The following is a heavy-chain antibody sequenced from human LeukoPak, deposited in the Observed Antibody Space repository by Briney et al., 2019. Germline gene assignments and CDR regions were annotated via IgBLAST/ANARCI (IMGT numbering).Heavy chain of an antibody. CDR1: GGSISSGSYY. D-gene: IGHD3-22*01. CDR3: ARDLTDSSGYSDAFDI. J-gene: IGHJ3*02. V-gene: IGHV4-61*02. CDR2: IYTSGST. Sequence: PSQTLSLTCTVSGGSISSGSYYWSWIRQPAGKGLEWIGRIYTSGSTNYNPSLKSRVTISVDTSKDQFSLKLSSVTAADTAVYYCARDLTDSSGYSDAFDIWGQGTMVTVSS.